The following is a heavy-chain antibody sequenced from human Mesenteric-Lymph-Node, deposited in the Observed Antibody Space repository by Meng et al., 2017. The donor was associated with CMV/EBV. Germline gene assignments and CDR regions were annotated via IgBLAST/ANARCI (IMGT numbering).Heavy chain of an antibody. Sequence: ASVKVSCKASGYTFTSYGISWVRQAPGQGLEWMGWISAYNGNTNYAQKLQGRVTMTTDTSTSTAYMELRSLRSDDTAVYYCARGGVSWYSVKYFQHWGQGTLVTVPQ. CDR2: ISAYNGNT. CDR1: GYTFTSYG. V-gene: IGHV1-18*01. CDR3: ARGGVSWYSVKYFQH. D-gene: IGHD6-13*01. J-gene: IGHJ1*01.